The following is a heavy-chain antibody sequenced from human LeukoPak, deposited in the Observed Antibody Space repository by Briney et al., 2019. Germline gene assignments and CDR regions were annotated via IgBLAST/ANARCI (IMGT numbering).Heavy chain of an antibody. CDR1: GGTLSNYA. V-gene: IGHV1-69*06. CDR2: ITPMFDTP. J-gene: IGHJ4*02. D-gene: IGHD2-2*01. Sequence: SVKVSCKASGGTLSNYAITWVRQVPGQGLEWMGWITPMFDTPKYAQRFQGRATISADKSTSTAYMELSSLRSDDTAVYYCARGICTTTTCYHIDYWGQGTLVTVSS. CDR3: ARGICTTTTCYHIDY.